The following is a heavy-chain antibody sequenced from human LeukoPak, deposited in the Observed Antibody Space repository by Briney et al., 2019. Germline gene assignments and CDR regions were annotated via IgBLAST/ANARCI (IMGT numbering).Heavy chain of an antibody. CDR2: ISSDGSIT. CDR3: ARRVGSSESSYYFDY. Sequence: HPGGSLGLSCAASGFTFNIYWMHWVRQAPGKGLVWVSLISSDGSITSYADSVKGRFTISRDNAKNTVYLQMNSLRVEDTAVYYCARRVGSSESSYYFDYWGQGTLVTVSS. CDR1: GFTFNIYW. J-gene: IGHJ4*02. D-gene: IGHD3-22*01. V-gene: IGHV3-74*01.